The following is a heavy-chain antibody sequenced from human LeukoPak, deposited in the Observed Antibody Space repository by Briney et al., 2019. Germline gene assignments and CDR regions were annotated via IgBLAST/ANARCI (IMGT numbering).Heavy chain of an antibody. Sequence: GGSLRLSCAASGSTFTSYWMTWVRQAPGKGLEWVANIKQDGSEKYYVDSVKGRFTISRDNAKNSLYLQMNSLRAEDTAVYYCARRYSSSSPHFDYWGQGTLVTVSS. V-gene: IGHV3-7*01. CDR3: ARRYSSSSPHFDY. CDR2: IKQDGSEK. D-gene: IGHD6-13*01. J-gene: IGHJ4*02. CDR1: GSTFTSYW.